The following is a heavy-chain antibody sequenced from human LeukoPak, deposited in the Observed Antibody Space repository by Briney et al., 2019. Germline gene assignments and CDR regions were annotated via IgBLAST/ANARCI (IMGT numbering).Heavy chain of an antibody. CDR2: IYNSENT. CDR1: GGSVSSYY. D-gene: IGHD6-19*01. V-gene: IGHV4-4*09. J-gene: IGHJ2*01. CDR3: AGFYSGPSGWFVLWYFDL. Sequence: PSETLSLTCTVSGGSVSSYYWSWIRQPPGKGLEWIGYIYNSENTNYNSSLKSRVTMSVDTSKNRFFLKLSSLTAADTAVYYCAGFYSGPSGWFVLWYFDLWGRGTLVTVSS.